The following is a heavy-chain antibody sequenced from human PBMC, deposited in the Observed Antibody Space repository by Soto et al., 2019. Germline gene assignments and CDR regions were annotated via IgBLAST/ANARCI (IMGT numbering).Heavy chain of an antibody. CDR1: GGSISSSKYY. J-gene: IGHJ4*02. V-gene: IGHV4-39*01. CDR2: IYYSGST. Sequence: SETLSLTCTVSGGSISSSKYYWGWIRQAPGKGLEWIGSIYYSGSTYYNPSLKSRVTISVDTSKNQLSLKLSPMTAADTAVYYCARHGRYYDIGDLTDYWGQGSMVTSPQ. CDR3: ARHGRYYDIGDLTDY. D-gene: IGHD3-22*01.